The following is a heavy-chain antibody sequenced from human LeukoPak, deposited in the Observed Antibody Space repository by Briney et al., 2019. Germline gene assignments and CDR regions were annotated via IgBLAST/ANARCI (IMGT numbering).Heavy chain of an antibody. D-gene: IGHD5/OR15-5a*01. CDR1: GFTFSSYG. CDR3: ARDLRGGGSPPLIRPPAH. CDR2: IWNDGSNK. Sequence: PGRSLRLSCAASGFTFSSYGMHWVRQAPGKGLEWVAVIWNDGSNKYYADSVKGRFTISRDNSKNTLYLQMNSLRAEDTAVYYCARDLRGGGSPPLIRPPAHWGQGPLVTVPS. V-gene: IGHV3-33*01. J-gene: IGHJ4*02.